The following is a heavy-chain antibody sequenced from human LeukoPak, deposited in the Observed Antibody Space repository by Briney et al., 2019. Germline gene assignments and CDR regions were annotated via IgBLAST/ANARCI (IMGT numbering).Heavy chain of an antibody. CDR3: TRGLADYIWGSYRYTRTIPFDY. CDR2: INHSGST. CDR1: GGSFSGYY. V-gene: IGHV4-34*01. D-gene: IGHD3-16*02. J-gene: IGHJ4*02. Sequence: PSETLSLTCAVYGGSFSGYYWSWIRQPPGKGLEWIGEINHSGSTNYNPSLKSRVTISVDTSKNQFSLKLSSVTAADTAVYYCTRGLADYIWGSYRYTRTIPFDYWGQGTLVTVSS.